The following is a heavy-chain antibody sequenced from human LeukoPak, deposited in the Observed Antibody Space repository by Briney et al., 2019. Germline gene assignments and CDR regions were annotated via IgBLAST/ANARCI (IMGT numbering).Heavy chain of an antibody. CDR2: IYHSGST. J-gene: IGHJ4*02. CDR3: ARAIIAVAGVYYFDY. CDR1: GYSISSGYY. D-gene: IGHD6-19*01. V-gene: IGHV4-38-2*01. Sequence: SETLSLTCAVSGYSISSGYYWGWIRQPSGKGLEWIGSIYHSGSTYYNPSLKSRVTISVDTSKNQFSLKLSSVTAADTAVYYCARAIIAVAGVYYFDYWGQGTLVTVSS.